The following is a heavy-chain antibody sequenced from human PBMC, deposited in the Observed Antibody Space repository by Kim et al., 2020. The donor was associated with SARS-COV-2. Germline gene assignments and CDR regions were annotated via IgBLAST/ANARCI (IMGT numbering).Heavy chain of an antibody. V-gene: IGHV3-33*01. Sequence: GGSLRLSCAASGFTFSSYGMHWVRQAPGKGLEWVAVIWYDGSNKYYADSVKGRFTISRDNSKNTLYLQMNSLRAEDTAVYYCARDPPEKAFDYWGQGTLVTVSS. CDR2: IWYDGSNK. J-gene: IGHJ4*02. CDR3: ARDPPEKAFDY. CDR1: GFTFSSYG.